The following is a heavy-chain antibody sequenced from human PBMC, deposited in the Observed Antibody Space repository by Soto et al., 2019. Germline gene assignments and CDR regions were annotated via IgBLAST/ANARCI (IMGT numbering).Heavy chain of an antibody. CDR2: ISAYNGNT. D-gene: IGHD1-26*01. CDR3: ARAEWELLGWFDP. J-gene: IGHJ5*02. Sequence: ASVKVSCKASGGTFSSYAISWVRQAPGQGLEWMGWISAYNGNTNYAQKLQGRVTMTTDTSTSTAYMELRSLRSDDTAVYYCARAEWELLGWFDPWGQGTLVTVSS. V-gene: IGHV1-18*01. CDR1: GGTFSSYA.